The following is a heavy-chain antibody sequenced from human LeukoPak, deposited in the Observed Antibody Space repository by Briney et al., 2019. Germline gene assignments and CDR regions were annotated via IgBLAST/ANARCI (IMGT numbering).Heavy chain of an antibody. CDR3: ARGHSKNQKWELLRMGDY. CDR1: GYTFTSYG. Sequence: VASVKVSCKASGYTFTSYGISWVRQAPGQGLEWMGWISAYNGNTNYAQKLQGRVTMTRNTSISTAYMELSSLRTEDTAVYYCARGHSKNQKWELLRMGDYWGQGTLVTVSS. D-gene: IGHD1-26*01. V-gene: IGHV1-18*01. J-gene: IGHJ4*02. CDR2: ISAYNGNT.